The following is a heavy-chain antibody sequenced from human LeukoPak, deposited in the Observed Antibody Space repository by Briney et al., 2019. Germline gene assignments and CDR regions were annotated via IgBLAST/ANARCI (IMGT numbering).Heavy chain of an antibody. CDR2: IYYSGST. CDR1: GGSISSCY. CDR3: ARDLSVTTRDDAFDI. Sequence: SETLSLTCTVSGGSISSCYWTWIRQPPGKGLEWIGYIYYSGSTNYNPSLKSRVTISVDTSKNQFSLKLSSVTAADTAVYYCARDLSVTTRDDAFDIWGQGTMVTVSS. V-gene: IGHV4-59*01. J-gene: IGHJ3*02. D-gene: IGHD5-18*01.